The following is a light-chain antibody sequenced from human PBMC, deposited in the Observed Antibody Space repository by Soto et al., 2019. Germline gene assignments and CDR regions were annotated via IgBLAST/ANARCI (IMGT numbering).Light chain of an antibody. J-gene: IGKJ1*01. Sequence: DIQMTQSPSNLSASVGDRLTITCRASQSISSRLAWYQQKPGKAPKXXIYKASSLESGVPSRFSGSGSGTEFTLTISSLKHDDFATYYCQQYNSYSGTFGQGTKVDIK. V-gene: IGKV1-5*03. CDR2: KAS. CDR1: QSISSR. CDR3: QQYNSYSGT.